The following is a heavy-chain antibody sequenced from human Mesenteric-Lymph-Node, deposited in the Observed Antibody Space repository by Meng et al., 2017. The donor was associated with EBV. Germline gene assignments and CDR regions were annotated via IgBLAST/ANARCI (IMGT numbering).Heavy chain of an antibody. V-gene: IGHV4-34*02. J-gene: IGHJ1*01. Sequence: QPQRGGAGLLTPSGTLSLARPASGTSFRAYYWSWIRQSPGTGLEWIGEANHRGDTTYNPSLKSRVTISVDTSKSQFFLNLRTVTAADTAVYFCARATNTHFFGHWGQGTLVTVSS. CDR3: ARATNTHFFGH. CDR2: ANHRGDT. D-gene: IGHD1-1*01. CDR1: GTSFRAYY.